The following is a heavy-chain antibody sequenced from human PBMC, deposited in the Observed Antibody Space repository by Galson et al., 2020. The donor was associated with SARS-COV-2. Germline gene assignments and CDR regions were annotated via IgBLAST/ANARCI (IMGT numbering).Heavy chain of an antibody. J-gene: IGHJ4*02. CDR1: GFTFSGQA. CDR3: ARETDDYRSSWYDY. V-gene: IGHV3-30*01. Sequence: GGSLRLSCAASGFTFSGQAMHWVRQAPGKGLEWVGIISYDGTTRYNGDSVKGRFTISRDNPKNTLFLQMNNLRLEDTATYYCARETDDYRSSWYDYWGQGTRVTVSS. CDR2: ISYDGTTR. D-gene: IGHD6-13*01.